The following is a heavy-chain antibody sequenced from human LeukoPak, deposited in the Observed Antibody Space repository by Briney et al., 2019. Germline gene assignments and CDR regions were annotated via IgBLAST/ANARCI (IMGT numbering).Heavy chain of an antibody. CDR1: GFTFSSYN. D-gene: IGHD1-14*01. CDR3: ARKAGYFDC. V-gene: IGHV3-48*01. Sequence: GGSLRLSCAATGFTFSSYNMNWGRHAPGKRLEWDSFISSSSSTIYYAESVKGRFTISRDNSKNTLYLQMNSLRAEDTAVYYCARKAGYFDCWGQGTLVTVSS. J-gene: IGHJ4*02. CDR2: ISSSSSTI.